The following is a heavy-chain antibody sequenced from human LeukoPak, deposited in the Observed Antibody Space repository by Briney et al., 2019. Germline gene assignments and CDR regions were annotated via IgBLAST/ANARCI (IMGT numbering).Heavy chain of an antibody. CDR2: IYSGGDK. D-gene: IGHD2-15*01. CDR3: ARDRRYCSGDSCYSGVDY. V-gene: IGHV3-53*01. CDR1: GFTVSSNY. Sequence: PGGSLRLSCAVSGFTVSSNYMTWVRQAPGRGLEWVSVIYSGGDKYYADSVEGRFTISRDNSKNTLYLQMNSLRAEDTAVYYCARDRRYCSGDSCYSGVDYWGQGTLVTVSS. J-gene: IGHJ4*02.